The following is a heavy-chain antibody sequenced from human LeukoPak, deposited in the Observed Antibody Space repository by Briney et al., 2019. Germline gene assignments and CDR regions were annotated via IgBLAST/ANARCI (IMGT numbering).Heavy chain of an antibody. V-gene: IGHV1-2*02. D-gene: IGHD6-19*01. CDR2: INPNSGGT. J-gene: IGHJ4*02. Sequence: ASVKVSCKASGYTFTGYYMHWVRQAPGQGLEWMGWINPNSGGTNNAQKFQGRVTMTRDTSISTAYMELSRLRSDDTAVYYCARVLFYSSGNKSNRVDYWGQGTLVTVSS. CDR3: ARVLFYSSGNKSNRVDY. CDR1: GYTFTGYY.